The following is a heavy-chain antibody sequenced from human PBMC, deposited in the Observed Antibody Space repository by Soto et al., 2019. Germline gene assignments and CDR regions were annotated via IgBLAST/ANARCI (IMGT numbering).Heavy chain of an antibody. CDR3: ARAVPNSGGYEEQRD. CDR1: GGTFSSYT. V-gene: IGHV1-69*02. CDR2: IIPILGIA. J-gene: IGHJ4*02. Sequence: QVQLVQSGAEVQKPGSSVKVSCKASGGTFSSYTISWVRQAPGQGLEWMGRIIPILGIANYAQKFQGRVTITADKSTSTAYMELSSRRSDDTAVYYCARAVPNSGGYEEQRDRGQGTLVTVSS. D-gene: IGHD5-12*01.